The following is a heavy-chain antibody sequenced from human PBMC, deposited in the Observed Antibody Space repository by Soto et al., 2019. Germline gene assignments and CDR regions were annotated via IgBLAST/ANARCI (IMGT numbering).Heavy chain of an antibody. Sequence: GASVKVSCKVSGYTLTELSMHWVRQAPGKGLEWMGGFDPEDGETIYAQKFQGRVTMTEDTSTDTAYMELSSLRSEDTAVYYCATSVGYYYYMDVWGKGTTVTVSS. CDR1: GYTLTELS. D-gene: IGHD1-26*01. V-gene: IGHV1-24*01. CDR2: FDPEDGET. J-gene: IGHJ6*03. CDR3: ATSVGYYYYMDV.